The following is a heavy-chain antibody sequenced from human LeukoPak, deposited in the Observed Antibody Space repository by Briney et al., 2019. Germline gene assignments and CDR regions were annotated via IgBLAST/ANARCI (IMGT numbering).Heavy chain of an antibody. J-gene: IGHJ4*02. CDR3: ARGDYYGSESDY. CDR2: IYYSGST. Sequence: SETLSLTCTVSGGSISSYYWSWIRQPPGKGLEWIGYIYYSGSTNYNPSLRSRVTISVDTSKNQFSLKLSSVTAADTAVYYCARGDYYGSESDYWGQGTLVTVSS. CDR1: GGSISSYY. V-gene: IGHV4-59*01. D-gene: IGHD3-10*01.